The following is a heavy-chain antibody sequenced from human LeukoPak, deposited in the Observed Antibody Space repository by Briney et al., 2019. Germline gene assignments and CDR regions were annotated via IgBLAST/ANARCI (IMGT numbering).Heavy chain of an antibody. CDR2: IYTSGST. V-gene: IGHV4-4*07. Sequence: SETLSLTCTVSGGSISSYYWSWIRQPAGKGLEWIGRIYTSGSTNYNPSLKSRVTMSVDTSKNQFSLKLSSVTAADTAVCYCARDSTVESEFDPWGQGTLVTVSS. CDR1: GGSISSYY. D-gene: IGHD4-23*01. J-gene: IGHJ5*02. CDR3: ARDSTVESEFDP.